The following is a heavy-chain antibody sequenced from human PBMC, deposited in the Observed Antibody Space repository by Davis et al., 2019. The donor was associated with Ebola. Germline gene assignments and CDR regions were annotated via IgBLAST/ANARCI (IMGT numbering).Heavy chain of an antibody. V-gene: IGHV1-2*02. CDR2: INPNSGGT. CDR3: ATPLSVGFYDWYFDL. Sequence: ASVKVSCKASGYTFTGYNINWVRQAPGQGLEWMGRINPNSGGTNYAQKFRGRVTMTRDTSISTAYMELTRLRSDDTAVYYCATPLSVGFYDWYFDLWGRGTLVTVSS. D-gene: IGHD2/OR15-2a*01. J-gene: IGHJ2*01. CDR1: GYTFTGYN.